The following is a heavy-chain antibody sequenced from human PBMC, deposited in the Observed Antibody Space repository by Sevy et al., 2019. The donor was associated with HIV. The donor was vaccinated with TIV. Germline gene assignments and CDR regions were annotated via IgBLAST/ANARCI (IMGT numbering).Heavy chain of an antibody. CDR2: ISRSDDSGGDDTI. Sequence: GGSLRLSCTASGFTLSDYYMSWIRQAPGKGLQWISYISRSDDSGGDDTIYYADSVKGRFTISRDNAKNSLYLQMSSLRADDTAVYYCARDHVKDGKGGDYYYYAMDVWGRGTTVTVSS. CDR3: ARDHVKDGKGGDYYYYAMDV. V-gene: IGHV3-11*01. J-gene: IGHJ6*02. D-gene: IGHD3-16*01. CDR1: GFTLSDYY.